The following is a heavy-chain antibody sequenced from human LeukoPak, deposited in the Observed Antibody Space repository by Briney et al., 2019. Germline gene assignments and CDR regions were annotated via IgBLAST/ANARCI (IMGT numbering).Heavy chain of an antibody. CDR2: IYYSGST. J-gene: IGHJ4*01. CDR3: ARHDFYYDSSGYYFPRY. Sequence: SETLSLTCTVSGGSISSSSYYWGWIRQPRGKGLEWIGSIYYSGSTYYNPSLKSRVTISVDTSKNQFSLKLSSVTAADTAVYYCARHDFYYDSSGYYFPRYWGQGTLVTVSS. V-gene: IGHV4-39*01. CDR1: GGSISSSSYY. D-gene: IGHD3-22*01.